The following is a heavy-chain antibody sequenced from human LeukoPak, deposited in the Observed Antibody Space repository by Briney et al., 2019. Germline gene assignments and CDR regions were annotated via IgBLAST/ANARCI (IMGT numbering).Heavy chain of an antibody. CDR2: IKQDGSEK. CDR3: ARGTRYYYYYMDV. V-gene: IGHV3-7*01. Sequence: GGSLRLSCAASGFTFSSYWMSWVRQAPGKGLEWVANIKQDGSEKYYVDSVKGRFTISRDNAKNSLYLQMYSLRAEDTAVYYCARGTRYYYYYMDVWGKGTTVTVSS. CDR1: GFTFSSYW. D-gene: IGHD2-2*01. J-gene: IGHJ6*03.